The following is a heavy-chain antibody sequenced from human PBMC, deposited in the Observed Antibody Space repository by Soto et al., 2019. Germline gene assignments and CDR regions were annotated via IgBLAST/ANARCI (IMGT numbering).Heavy chain of an antibody. J-gene: IGHJ5*02. CDR2: IIPIFGTA. D-gene: IGHD1-7*01. V-gene: IGHV1-69*12. CDR3: ARDGGITGTTSYYWFDP. Sequence: QVQLVQSGAEVKKPGSSVKVSCKASGGTFSSYAISWVRQAPVQGLEWMGGIIPIFGTANYAQKFQGRVTINADESTSTAYMELSSLRSEDTAVYYCARDGGITGTTSYYWFDPWGQGTLVTVSS. CDR1: GGTFSSYA.